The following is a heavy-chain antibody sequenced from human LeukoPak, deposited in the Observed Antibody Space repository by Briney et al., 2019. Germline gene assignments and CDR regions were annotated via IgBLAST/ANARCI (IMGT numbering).Heavy chain of an antibody. Sequence: SETLSLTCTVSGGSINNYYWSWIRQPPGKGLEWIGYIYYSRSTNYNPSLKSRVTISVDTSKNQFSLKLSSVTAADTAVYYCAQSYDSSGFYNYWGQGTLVTVSS. J-gene: IGHJ4*02. CDR3: AQSYDSSGFYNY. V-gene: IGHV4-59*01. CDR2: IYYSRST. CDR1: GGSINNYY. D-gene: IGHD3-22*01.